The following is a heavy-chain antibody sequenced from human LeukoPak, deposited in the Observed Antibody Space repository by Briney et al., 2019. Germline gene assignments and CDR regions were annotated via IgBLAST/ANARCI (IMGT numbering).Heavy chain of an antibody. D-gene: IGHD6-6*01. J-gene: IGHJ4*02. CDR1: GFTFRRYW. Sequence: GRSLRLSCVASGFTFRRYWMTWVRQAPGKKPEWVANIKEDGSEKYYDDSVRGRFTISRDNANNLLYLQMNSLRAEDTAVYYCARESFAARWDWGQGTLVTVSS. CDR3: ARESFAARWD. V-gene: IGHV3-7*01. CDR2: IKEDGSEK.